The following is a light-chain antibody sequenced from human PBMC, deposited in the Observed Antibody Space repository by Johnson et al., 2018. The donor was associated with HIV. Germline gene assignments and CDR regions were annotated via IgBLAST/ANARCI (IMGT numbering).Light chain of an antibody. CDR2: DNN. Sequence: QLVLTQPPSVSAAPGQKVTISCSGSSSNIGNNYVSWYQQLPGTAPKLLIYDNNKRPSGIPDRFSGSKSGTSASLAISGLQSGDEADYYCAAWDDSRNALWFFGTGTKVTVL. CDR1: SSNIGNNY. J-gene: IGLJ1*01. CDR3: AAWDDSRNALWF. V-gene: IGLV1-51*01.